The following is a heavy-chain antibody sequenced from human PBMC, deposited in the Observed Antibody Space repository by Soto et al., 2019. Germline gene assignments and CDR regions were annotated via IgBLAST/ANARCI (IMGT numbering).Heavy chain of an antibody. CDR1: GGTFTDYT. V-gene: IGHV1-69*02. CDR3: AKKLGPSAFDL. CDR2: IIPVLDLS. J-gene: IGHJ2*01. D-gene: IGHD1-26*01. Sequence: QVQLVQSGAEVKKPGSSVKVSCKASGGTFTDYTITWVRQAPGQGLEWMGRIIPVLDLSKYAQKFQGRVTITADKSTTTSYMELSGLTSADTAVYYCAKKLGPSAFDLWGRGTLVTVSS.